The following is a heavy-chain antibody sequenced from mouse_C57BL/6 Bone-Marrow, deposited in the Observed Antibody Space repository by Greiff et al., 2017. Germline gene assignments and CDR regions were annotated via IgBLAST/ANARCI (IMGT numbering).Heavy chain of an antibody. CDR2: ISSGSSTI. J-gene: IGHJ4*01. D-gene: IGHD1-1*01. CDR3: ARNGTTVVADYYAMDY. V-gene: IGHV5-17*01. Sequence: EVMLVESGGGLVKPGGSLKLSCAASGFTFSDYGMHWVRQAPEKGLEWVAYISSGSSTIYYADTVKGRFTISRDNAKNTLFLQMTSLRSEDTAMYYCARNGTTVVADYYAMDYWGQGTSVTVSS. CDR1: GFTFSDYG.